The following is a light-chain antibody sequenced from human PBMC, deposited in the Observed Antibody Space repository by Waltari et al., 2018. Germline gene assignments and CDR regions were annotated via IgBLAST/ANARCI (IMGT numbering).Light chain of an antibody. CDR1: QGISTW. CDR3: QQAKSFPLA. J-gene: IGKJ4*01. CDR2: ASS. Sequence: IQMTQSPSSVSASVGGRVTIPCRARQGISTWLAWYQQTPGQAPSLLISASSSLQSGVPSRFSGSGSGTDFTRTISNLQPEEFATYLCQQAKSFPLALGGGTK. V-gene: IGKV1-12*01.